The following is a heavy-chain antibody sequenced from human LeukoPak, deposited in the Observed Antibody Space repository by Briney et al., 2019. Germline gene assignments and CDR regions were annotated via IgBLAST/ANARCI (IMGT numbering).Heavy chain of an antibody. CDR2: ISRGGNSI. J-gene: IGHJ4*02. CDR1: GFTFSYYY. V-gene: IGHV3-11*01. D-gene: IGHD3-10*01. Sequence: PGGSLRLSCAASGFTFSYYYISWIRQAPGKGLEWVSYISRGGNSIYYADSVKGRFTISRDNAKNSLYLQMNSLRAEDTAVYYCARAGSGTYLSIYGGQGTLVTVSS. CDR3: ARAGSGTYLSIY.